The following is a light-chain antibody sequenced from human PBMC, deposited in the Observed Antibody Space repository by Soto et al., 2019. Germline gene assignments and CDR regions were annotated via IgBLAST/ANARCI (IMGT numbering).Light chain of an antibody. CDR3: QKYNGTPRT. V-gene: IGKV1-27*01. CDR1: QDISGH. J-gene: IGKJ1*01. CDR2: EAS. Sequence: DIQVTQSPSSLSASVGDRVTITCRASQDISGHLDWYQQKPGKVPKLLIYEASTLQSRVPSRFSASGSGTDFTLTISSLQPEDVATYYCQKYNGTPRTFGQGTKVELK.